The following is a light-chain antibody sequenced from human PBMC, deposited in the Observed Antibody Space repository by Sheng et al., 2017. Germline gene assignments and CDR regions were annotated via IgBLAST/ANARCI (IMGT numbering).Light chain of an antibody. J-gene: IGKJ1*01. V-gene: IGKV1-5*03. CDR1: QSVSSW. CDR3: QQYKNYWT. Sequence: DIQLTQSPSTISASVGDRVTITCRASQSVSSWLAWYQQKPGKAPKFLIHKASILENGVPSRFSGSGSGTEFTLTISSLQPDDFATYYCQQYKNYWTFGQGTEGGNQT. CDR2: KAS.